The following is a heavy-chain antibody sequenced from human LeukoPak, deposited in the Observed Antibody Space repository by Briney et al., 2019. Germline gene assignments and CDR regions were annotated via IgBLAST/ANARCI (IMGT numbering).Heavy chain of an antibody. CDR3: ARPYYDIWSAYVY. CDR2: ISNGGGST. D-gene: IGHD3-3*01. CDR1: GFTFSSYA. J-gene: IGHJ4*02. Sequence: GGSLRLSCAASGFTFSSYAMHWVRLAPGKGLEYVSAISNGGGSTHYANSVKGRFTISRDNSKNTLYLQMGSLRAEDMAVYYCARPYYDIWSAYVYWGQGTLVTVSS. V-gene: IGHV3-64*01.